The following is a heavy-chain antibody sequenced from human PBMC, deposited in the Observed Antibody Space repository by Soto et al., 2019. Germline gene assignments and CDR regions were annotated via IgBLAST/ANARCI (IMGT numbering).Heavy chain of an antibody. J-gene: IGHJ4*02. D-gene: IGHD1-26*01. V-gene: IGHV3-23*01. CDR1: GFTVTTYA. CDR3: AKSGGTYYGPNYFDY. CDR2: ISGTGGTT. Sequence: PGGSLRLSGAASGFTVTTYAISWVRQAPGKGLEWVSAISGTGGTTYYTDSVKGRFTISRDNSKNTLFLHMNSLRAEDSAVYYCAKSGGTYYGPNYFDYWGQGTLVTVSS.